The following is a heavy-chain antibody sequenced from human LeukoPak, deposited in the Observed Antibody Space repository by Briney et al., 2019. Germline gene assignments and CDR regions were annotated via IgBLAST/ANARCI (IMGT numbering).Heavy chain of an antibody. D-gene: IGHD2-2*01. CDR2: ISGSGGST. CDR3: EKAGYCSSTSCSARSAFDI. Sequence: QAGGSLRLSCAASGFTFSSYAMSWVRQAPGKGREWVSAISGSGGSTYSADSVKGRCTISRDNSKNTLYLQMNSLRAEDTAVYYCEKAGYCSSTSCSARSAFDIWGQGTMVTVSS. V-gene: IGHV3-23*01. CDR1: GFTFSSYA. J-gene: IGHJ3*02.